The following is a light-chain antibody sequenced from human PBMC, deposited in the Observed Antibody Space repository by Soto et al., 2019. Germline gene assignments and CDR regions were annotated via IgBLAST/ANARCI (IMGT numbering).Light chain of an antibody. V-gene: IGKV1-39*01. Sequence: DIQMTQSPSSLSASVGDKITITCRASQSISRYLNWYQQKPGKPPNLLIYAASNLQSGVPSMFSGSGFGTDFTLTISSLQPEDFATYHCQHSYTSPFTFGPGTKVDIK. CDR3: QHSYTSPFT. J-gene: IGKJ3*01. CDR1: QSISRY. CDR2: AAS.